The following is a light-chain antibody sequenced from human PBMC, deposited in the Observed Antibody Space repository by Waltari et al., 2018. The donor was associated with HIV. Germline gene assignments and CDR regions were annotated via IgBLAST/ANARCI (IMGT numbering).Light chain of an antibody. CDR3: NARDSSGNHQ. J-gene: IGLJ2*01. Sequence: SSELTQDPAVSVALGQTVRITCQGDSLRSYYASWYQQKPGQALVLVIYGKNNRPAGIPDRVSGSSSGNTASLTITGAQAEDEADYYCNARDSSGNHQFGGGTKLTVL. V-gene: IGLV3-19*01. CDR2: GKN. CDR1: SLRSYY.